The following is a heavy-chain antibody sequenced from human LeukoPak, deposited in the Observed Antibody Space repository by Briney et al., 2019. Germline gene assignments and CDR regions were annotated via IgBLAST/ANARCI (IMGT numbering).Heavy chain of an antibody. D-gene: IGHD3-22*01. V-gene: IGHV3-23*01. J-gene: IGHJ4*02. CDR1: GITLSNYG. CDR3: AKRGVVIRVILVGFHKEAYYFDS. Sequence: GGSLRLSCAVSGITLSNYGMSWVRQAPGKGPEWVAGISDSGGSTNYADSVKGRFTISRDNPKNTLYLQMNSLRAEDTAVYFCAKRGVVIRVILVGFHKEAYYFDSWGQGALVTVSS. CDR2: ISDSGGST.